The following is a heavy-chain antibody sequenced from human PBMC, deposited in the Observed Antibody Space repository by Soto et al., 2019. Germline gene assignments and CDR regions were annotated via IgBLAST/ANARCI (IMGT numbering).Heavy chain of an antibody. V-gene: IGHV1-24*01. D-gene: IGHD2-15*01. CDR2: FDPEDGET. Sequence: ASVKVSCKVSGYILTELSMHWVRQAPGKGLEWMGGFDPEDGETIYAQKFQGRVTMTEDTSTDTAYMELSSLRSEDTAVYYCATAATELAFIVGVVVAATPYYYYGMDVWGQGTTVTVSS. CDR3: ATAATELAFIVGVVVAATPYYYYGMDV. J-gene: IGHJ6*02. CDR1: GYILTELS.